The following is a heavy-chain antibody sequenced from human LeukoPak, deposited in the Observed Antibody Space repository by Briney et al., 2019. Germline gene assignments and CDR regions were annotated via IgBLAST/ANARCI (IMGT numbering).Heavy chain of an antibody. Sequence: GGSLRLSCAASGFTFSSYWMHWVRKAPGKGLMGVSRINTDGSSTSYADSVKGRFTISRDNAKNTLYLQMNSLRAEDTAVYYCARDFSAAAGIDYWGQGTLVTVSS. CDR3: ARDFSAAAGIDY. V-gene: IGHV3-74*01. J-gene: IGHJ4*02. CDR2: INTDGSST. D-gene: IGHD3-3*01. CDR1: GFTFSSYW.